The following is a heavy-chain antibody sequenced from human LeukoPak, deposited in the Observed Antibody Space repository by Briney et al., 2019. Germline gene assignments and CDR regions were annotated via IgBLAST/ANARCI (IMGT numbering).Heavy chain of an antibody. CDR3: ARRVVRGVIQGD. CDR1: GFTFSSYA. J-gene: IGHJ4*02. D-gene: IGHD3-10*01. CDR2: ISYDGSNK. Sequence: GGSLRLSCAASGFTFSSYAMHWVRQAPGKGLEWVAVISYDGSNKYYADSVKGRFTISRDNSKNTLYLQMNSLRAEDTAVYYCARRVVRGVIQGDWGQGTLVTVSS. V-gene: IGHV3-30*04.